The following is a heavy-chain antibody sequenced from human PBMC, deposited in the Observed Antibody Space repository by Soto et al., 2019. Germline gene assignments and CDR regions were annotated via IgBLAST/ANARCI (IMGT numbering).Heavy chain of an antibody. CDR1: GGSFSGYY. J-gene: IGHJ1*01. CDR2: INHSGST. Sequence: SETLSLTCAVYGGSFSGYYWSWIRQPPGKGLEWIGEINHSGSTNYNPSLKSRVTISVDTSKNQFSLKLSSVTAADTAVYYCARGGFGVVVVPRYFQHWGQGTLVT. V-gene: IGHV4-34*01. D-gene: IGHD2-15*01. CDR3: ARGGFGVVVVPRYFQH.